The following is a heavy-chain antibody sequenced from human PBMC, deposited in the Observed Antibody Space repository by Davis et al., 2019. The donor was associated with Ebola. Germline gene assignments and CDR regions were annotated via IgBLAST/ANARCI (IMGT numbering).Heavy chain of an antibody. V-gene: IGHV1-18*04. CDR2: INPHNGNT. CDR1: AYTFTSYG. Sequence: ASVMVTCNASAYTFTSYGISWVRQPPGQGLEWMGWINPHNGNTNYAQNVQGRVTMTTDTSTSTAYMEGGSLRSDDTAVYYCARAQFPTTSDHWGQGTLVTVSS. D-gene: IGHD1-1*01. CDR3: ARAQFPTTSDH. J-gene: IGHJ1*01.